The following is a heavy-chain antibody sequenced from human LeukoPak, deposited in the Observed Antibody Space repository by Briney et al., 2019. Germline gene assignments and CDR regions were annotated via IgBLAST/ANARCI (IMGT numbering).Heavy chain of an antibody. V-gene: IGHV3-53*01. CDR1: GFTVCNNY. D-gene: IGHD6-13*01. CDR3: ARDTPGIAASVNGG. J-gene: IGHJ4*02. CDR2: IYSDGST. Sequence: GGSLRLSCTASGFTVCNNYMNWLRQAPGKGLEWVSLIYSDGSTHYADSVKGRFTISRDNSKNTLYLQMYSLRAEDTAVYYCARDTPGIAASVNGGWGQGTLVTVSS.